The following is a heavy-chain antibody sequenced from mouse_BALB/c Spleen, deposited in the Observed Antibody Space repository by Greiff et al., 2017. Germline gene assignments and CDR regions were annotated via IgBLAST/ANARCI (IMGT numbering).Heavy chain of an antibody. CDR3: VRHVNYDAWFAY. Sequence: EVKLVESGGGLVQPKGSLKLSCAASGFTFNTYAMNWVRQAPGKGLEWVARIRSKSNNYATYYADSVKDRFTISRDDSQSMLYLQMNNLKTEDTAMYYCVRHVNYDAWFAYWGQGTLVTVSA. J-gene: IGHJ3*01. D-gene: IGHD2-4*01. V-gene: IGHV10-1*02. CDR2: IRSKSNNYAT. CDR1: GFTFNTYA.